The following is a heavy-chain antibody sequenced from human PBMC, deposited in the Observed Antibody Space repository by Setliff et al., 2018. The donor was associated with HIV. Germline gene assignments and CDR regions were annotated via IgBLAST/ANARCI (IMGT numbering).Heavy chain of an antibody. CDR2: INPNSGDT. Sequence: ASVKVSCKASGYSFIGHYMHWVRQAPGQGLEWMGRINPNSGDTNYEQKFKGRVTMTRDTTTSTVYMQLSSLRSEDTAVYYCATSSVAMTAGGDLDYWGQGTLVTVSS. V-gene: IGHV1-2*06. CDR3: ATSSVAMTAGGDLDY. D-gene: IGHD6-13*01. J-gene: IGHJ4*02. CDR1: GYSFIGHY.